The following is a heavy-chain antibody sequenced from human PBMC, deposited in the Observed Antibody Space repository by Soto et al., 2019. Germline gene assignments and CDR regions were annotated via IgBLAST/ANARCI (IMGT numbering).Heavy chain of an antibody. J-gene: IGHJ5*02. CDR2: IYHTGDT. V-gene: IGHV4-38-2*02. Sequence: SETLSLTCVVSSYSISSGFFWAWIRQPPGKGLEWVGSIYHTGDTHYNPSLRSQVSMSVDTSKNHFSLRLAYLTAADTAVYFCARDTNSLDLWGQGILVTVSS. CDR1: SYSISSGFF. D-gene: IGHD2-8*01. CDR3: ARDTNSLDL.